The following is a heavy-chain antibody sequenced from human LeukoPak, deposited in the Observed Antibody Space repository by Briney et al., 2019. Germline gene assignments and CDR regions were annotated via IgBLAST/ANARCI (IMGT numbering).Heavy chain of an antibody. J-gene: IGHJ3*02. CDR1: GFTFDDYT. CDR2: ISWDGGST. D-gene: IGHD5-24*01. CDR3: AKDIMEAGFGEMANGAFDI. Sequence: GGSLRLSCAASGFTFDDYTMHWVRQAPGKGLEWVSLISWDGGSTYYADSVKGRFTISRDNSKNSLYLQMNSLRTEDTALYYCAKDIMEAGFGEMANGAFDIWGQGTMVTVSS. V-gene: IGHV3-43*01.